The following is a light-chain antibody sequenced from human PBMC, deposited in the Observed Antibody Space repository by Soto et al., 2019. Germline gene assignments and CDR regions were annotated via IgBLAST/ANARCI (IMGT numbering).Light chain of an antibody. CDR3: QQYGSSPGYT. J-gene: IGKJ2*01. CDR2: GAS. V-gene: IGKV3-20*01. CDR1: QSVSSSY. Sequence: EIVWTQSPGTLSLSPGERATLSCRASQSVSSSYLAWYQQKPGQAPRLLIYGASGRATGIPDRFSVSGSGTDFTLTICRLEPEDFAVYYCQQYGSSPGYTFGQGTKLEIK.